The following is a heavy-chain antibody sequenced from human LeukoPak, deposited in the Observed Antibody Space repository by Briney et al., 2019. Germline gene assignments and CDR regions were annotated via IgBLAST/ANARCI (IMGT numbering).Heavy chain of an antibody. CDR1: GGTFSSYA. D-gene: IGHD3-10*01. CDR3: ARFEVRGVTPRPYGMDV. CDR2: IIPIFGTA. Sequence: GASVKVSCKASGGTFSSYAISWVRQAPGQGLEWMGGIIPIFGTANYAQKFQGRVTITTDESTSTAYMELSSLRSEDTAVYYCARFEVRGVTPRPYGMDVWGQGTTVTVSS. V-gene: IGHV1-69*05. J-gene: IGHJ6*02.